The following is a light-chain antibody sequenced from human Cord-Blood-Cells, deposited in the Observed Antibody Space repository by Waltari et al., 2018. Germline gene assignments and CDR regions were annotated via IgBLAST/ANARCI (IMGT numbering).Light chain of an antibody. CDR3: CSYAGSSTYVV. V-gene: IGLV2-23*02. Sequence: QSALTQPASVSGSPGHPDTIPGTAPRSDVGGYNLVAWYQQHPGKAPKLMMYEVSKRPSGVSNRFSGSKSGNTASLTISGLQAEDEADYYCCSYAGSSTYVVFGGGTKLTVL. CDR2: EVS. CDR1: RSDVGGYNL. J-gene: IGLJ2*01.